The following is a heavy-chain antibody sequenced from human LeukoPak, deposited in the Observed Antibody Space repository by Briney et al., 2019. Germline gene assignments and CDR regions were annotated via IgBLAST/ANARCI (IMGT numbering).Heavy chain of an antibody. J-gene: IGHJ4*02. CDR2: ISGSGGRT. CDR3: AKGTGYCSGGSCYSYFDY. Sequence: GGSLRLSCAASGFIFSTYAMSWVRQAPGKGLEWVSAISGSGGRTYYTDSVKGRFTISRDNSKNTLYLQMSSLRADDTAIHYCAKGTGYCSGGSCYSYFDYWGQGTLVTVSS. V-gene: IGHV3-23*01. CDR1: GFIFSTYA. D-gene: IGHD2-15*01.